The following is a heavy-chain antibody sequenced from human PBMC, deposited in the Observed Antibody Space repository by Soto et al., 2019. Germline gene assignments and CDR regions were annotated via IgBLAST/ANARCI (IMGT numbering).Heavy chain of an antibody. CDR1: GFTFSSYA. CDR2: ISYDGSNK. V-gene: IGHV3-30-3*01. J-gene: IGHJ6*02. Sequence: GGSLRLSCAASGFTFSSYAMSWVRQAPGKGLEWVSVISYDGSNKYYADSVKGRFTISRDNSKNTLYLQMNSLRAEDTAVYYCARSILRSAIFGVVIMVPSPMDVWGQGTTVTVSS. D-gene: IGHD3-3*01. CDR3: ARSILRSAIFGVVIMVPSPMDV.